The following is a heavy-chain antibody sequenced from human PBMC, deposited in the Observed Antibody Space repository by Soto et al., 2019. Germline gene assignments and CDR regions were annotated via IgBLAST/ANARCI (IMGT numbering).Heavy chain of an antibody. CDR3: ARGAGTTSRLYYYYYGMDV. Sequence: QVQLQESGPGLVKPSGTLSLTCAVSGGSISSSNWWSWVRQPPGKGLEWIGEIYHSGSTNYNPSLQSRVTISVDKSKNQFSLKLSSVTAADTAVYYCARGAGTTSRLYYYYYGMDVWGQGTTVTVSS. V-gene: IGHV4-4*02. J-gene: IGHJ6*02. CDR2: IYHSGST. CDR1: GGSISSSNW. D-gene: IGHD1-7*01.